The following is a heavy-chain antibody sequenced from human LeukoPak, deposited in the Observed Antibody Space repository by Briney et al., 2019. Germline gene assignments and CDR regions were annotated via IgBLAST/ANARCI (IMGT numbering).Heavy chain of an antibody. Sequence: GGSLRPSCAASGFTFSDYYMSWIRQAPGKGLECVSYISDSTGYTNYADPVKGRFTISRDNARNSLYLQMNSLRAEDTAMYYCARGHRWFDPWGQGTLVTVSS. CDR2: ISDSTGYT. CDR3: ARGHRWFDP. V-gene: IGHV3-11*05. J-gene: IGHJ5*02. CDR1: GFTFSDYY.